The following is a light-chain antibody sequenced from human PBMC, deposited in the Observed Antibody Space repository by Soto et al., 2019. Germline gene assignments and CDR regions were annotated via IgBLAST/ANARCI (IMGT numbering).Light chain of an antibody. V-gene: IGLV3-21*02. Sequence: SYELTQPPSVSVAPGQTARITCGGNNIGSKSVHWYQQKPGQAPVLVVYDDSDRPSGIPEGFSGSNSGNTATLTISRVEAGDGADYYCQVWDSSSDHVVFGGGTKLTVL. CDR3: QVWDSSSDHVV. J-gene: IGLJ2*01. CDR1: NIGSKS. CDR2: DDS.